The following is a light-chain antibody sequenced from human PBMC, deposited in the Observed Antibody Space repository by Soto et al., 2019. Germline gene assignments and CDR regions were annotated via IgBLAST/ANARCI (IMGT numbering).Light chain of an antibody. CDR2: EVS. Sequence: QSALTQPASVSGSPGQSITISCTGTSSDFGNYNLVSWYQQHPGKAPKLMIYEVSKRPSGVSNRFSGSKSGSTASLTISGLQAEDEADYYCCSYVRSSTYVFGVGTKLTVL. V-gene: IGLV2-23*02. CDR1: SSDFGNYNL. J-gene: IGLJ1*01. CDR3: CSYVRSSTYV.